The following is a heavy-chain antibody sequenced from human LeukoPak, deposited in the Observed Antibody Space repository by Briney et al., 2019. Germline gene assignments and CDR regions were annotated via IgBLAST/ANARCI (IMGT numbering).Heavy chain of an antibody. CDR1: GYSFTSYW. Sequence: GESLKISCKGSGYSFTSYWIAWVRQLPGKGLEWMGIIRPMNSDVRYSPSFQGQVAISADRSINTAYLQWSSLTASDTAMYYCASRPFETTVVPWDFYWGQGTQVTVSS. CDR2: IRPMNSDV. CDR3: ASRPFETTVVPWDFY. J-gene: IGHJ4*02. D-gene: IGHD4-17*01. V-gene: IGHV5-51*01.